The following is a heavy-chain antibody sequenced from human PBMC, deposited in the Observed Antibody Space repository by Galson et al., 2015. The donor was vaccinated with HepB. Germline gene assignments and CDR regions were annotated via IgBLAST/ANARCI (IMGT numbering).Heavy chain of an antibody. CDR2: IKQDGSEK. CDR1: GFTFSSYW. J-gene: IGHJ6*02. CDR3: AGDDFWSGYWGYYYYGMDV. Sequence: SLRLSCAASGFTFSSYWMSWVRQAPGKGLEWVANIKQDGSEKYYVDSVKGRFTISRDNAKNSLYLQMNSLRAEDTAVYYCAGDDFWSGYWGYYYYGMDVWGQGTTVTVSS. D-gene: IGHD3-3*01. V-gene: IGHV3-7*03.